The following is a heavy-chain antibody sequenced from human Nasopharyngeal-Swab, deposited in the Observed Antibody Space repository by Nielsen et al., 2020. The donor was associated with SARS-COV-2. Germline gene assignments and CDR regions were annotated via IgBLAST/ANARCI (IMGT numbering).Heavy chain of an antibody. CDR1: GYSFSNYW. CDR3: ARAGCGGDCSDAFDI. Sequence: GESLKISCKGSGYSFSNYWIAWVRQMPGTGLEWMGIIYPGYSRSRYSPSFQGQVTISVDKSIRTAYLHWSSLKASDTAMYYCARAGCGGDCSDAFDIWGQGTMVTVSS. CDR2: IYPGYSRS. V-gene: IGHV5-51*01. D-gene: IGHD2-21*02. J-gene: IGHJ3*02.